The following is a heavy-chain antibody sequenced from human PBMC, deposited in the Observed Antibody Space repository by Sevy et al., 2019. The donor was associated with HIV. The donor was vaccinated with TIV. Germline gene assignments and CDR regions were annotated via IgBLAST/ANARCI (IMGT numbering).Heavy chain of an antibody. CDR3: GQETVGRIDS. V-gene: IGHV3-7*01. J-gene: IGHJ4*02. Sequence: GGSLRLSCAASGFTFSAYWRNWVRQAPGKGLEWVANIKSYGSDKHYVDSMEGRFTIYRANAKNSLYLQTNSLGVEATDVYYCGQETVGRIDSWGQGTLVTVSS. CDR2: IKSYGSDK. D-gene: IGHD3-16*01. CDR1: GFTFSAYW.